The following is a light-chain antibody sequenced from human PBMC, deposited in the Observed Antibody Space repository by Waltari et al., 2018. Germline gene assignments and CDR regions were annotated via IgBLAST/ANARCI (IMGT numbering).Light chain of an antibody. J-gene: IGKJ4*01. Sequence: EIVMTQSPATLSVSPGERATLSCRASESVINSLAWYQQRPGQAPRLLFYDASTTATGIPARFSGSGSGTEFTLTISSLQSEDFAVYYCQQYKNWPPLTFGGGTKVEIK. CDR3: QQYKNWPPLT. CDR2: DAS. CDR1: ESVINS. V-gene: IGKV3-15*01.